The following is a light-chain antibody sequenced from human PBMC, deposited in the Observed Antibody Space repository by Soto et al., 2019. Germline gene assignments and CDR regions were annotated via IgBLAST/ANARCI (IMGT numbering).Light chain of an antibody. CDR2: STS. V-gene: IGLV7-43*01. J-gene: IGLJ3*02. CDR3: LLFYGDAWV. CDR1: TGAVTSGYY. Sequence: QAVVTQEPSLTVSPGGTVTLTCASSTGAVTSGYYPNWFQQKAGQAPRVLIYSTSNKHSWTPARFSGSLLGGKAALTLSGVQPEDEAEYYRLLFYGDAWVFGGGTKVTVL.